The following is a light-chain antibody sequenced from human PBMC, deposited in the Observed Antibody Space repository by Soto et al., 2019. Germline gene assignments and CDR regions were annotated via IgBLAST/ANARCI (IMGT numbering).Light chain of an antibody. CDR1: SSDVGGYNY. CDR2: SHN. Sequence: QSALTQPPSASGSPGQSVTISCTGTSSDVGGYNYVSWYQQHPGKAPKLLIYSHNYRPSGVPDRFSGSKSGTSASLAISGLRSEDEADYYCAAWDDSLSGWVFGGGTQLTVL. CDR3: AAWDDSLSGWV. J-gene: IGLJ3*02. V-gene: IGLV2-8*01.